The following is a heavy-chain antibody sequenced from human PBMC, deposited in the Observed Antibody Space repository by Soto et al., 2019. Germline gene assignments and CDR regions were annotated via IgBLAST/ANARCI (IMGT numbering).Heavy chain of an antibody. J-gene: IGHJ6*02. CDR2: ISSSSSTI. D-gene: IGHD3-22*01. Sequence: GGSLRLSCAASGFTFSSYSMNWVRQAPGKGLEWVSYISSSSSTIYYADSVKGRFTISRDNAKNSLYLQMNSLRDEDTAVYYCARIRVDYYDSSGYYYVAVYYGMDVWGQGTTVTVSS. CDR1: GFTFSSYS. CDR3: ARIRVDYYDSSGYYYVAVYYGMDV. V-gene: IGHV3-48*02.